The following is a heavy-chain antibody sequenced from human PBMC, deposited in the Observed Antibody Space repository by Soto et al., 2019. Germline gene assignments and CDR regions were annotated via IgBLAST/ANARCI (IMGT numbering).Heavy chain of an antibody. J-gene: IGHJ6*03. Sequence: SETLSLTCTVSGGSISSYYWSWIRQPPGKGLEWIGYIYYSGSTNYNPSLKSRVTISVDTSKNQFSLKLSSVTAADTAVYYCARRGYSGYDRYYYYYMDVWGKGTTVTVS. V-gene: IGHV4-59*08. CDR2: IYYSGST. D-gene: IGHD5-12*01. CDR3: ARRGYSGYDRYYYYYMDV. CDR1: GGSISSYY.